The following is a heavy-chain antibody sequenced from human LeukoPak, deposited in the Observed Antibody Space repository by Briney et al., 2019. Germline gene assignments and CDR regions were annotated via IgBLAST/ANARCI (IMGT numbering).Heavy chain of an antibody. Sequence: SETLSLTCAVSGGSISSGGYSWSWIRQPPGKGLEWIGYIYHSGSTYYNPSLKSRVTISVDRSKNQFSLKLSSVTAADTAVYYCATAGEVSGSYDYWGQGTLATVSS. J-gene: IGHJ4*02. CDR1: GGSISSGGYS. D-gene: IGHD3-10*01. CDR3: ATAGEVSGSYDY. V-gene: IGHV4-30-2*01. CDR2: IYHSGST.